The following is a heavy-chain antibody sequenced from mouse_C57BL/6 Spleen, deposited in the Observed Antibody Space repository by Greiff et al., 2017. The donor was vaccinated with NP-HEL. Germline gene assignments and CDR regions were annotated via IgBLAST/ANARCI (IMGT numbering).Heavy chain of an antibody. J-gene: IGHJ2*01. CDR1: GYTFTSYW. Sequence: VQLQQPGAELVKPGASVKLSCKASGYTFTSYWMQWVKQRPGQGLEWIGEINPSDSYTNYNQKFKGKATLTVDTSSRTAYMQLSSLTSEDSAVNYCARSNYYGIAYWGQGTTLTVSS. V-gene: IGHV1-50*01. D-gene: IGHD1-1*01. CDR3: ARSNYYGIAY. CDR2: INPSDSYT.